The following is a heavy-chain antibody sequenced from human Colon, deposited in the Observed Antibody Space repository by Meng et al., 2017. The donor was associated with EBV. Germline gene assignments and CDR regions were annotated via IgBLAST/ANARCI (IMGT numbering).Heavy chain of an antibody. CDR3: AKESLLRGLILGLDG. CDR2: ISYDGTNK. CDR1: GFTFSNYG. J-gene: IGHJ4*01. D-gene: IGHD3-10*01. Sequence: QVHLVESGGGVVQPGKSLRLSCAASGFTFSNYGMHWVRQAPGKGLEWMAVISYDGTNKYYTDSVKDRFTISRDNSKNMLYLQMNSLRGEDTALYYCAKESLLRGLILGLDGWGLGPLGTVDS. V-gene: IGHV3-30*18.